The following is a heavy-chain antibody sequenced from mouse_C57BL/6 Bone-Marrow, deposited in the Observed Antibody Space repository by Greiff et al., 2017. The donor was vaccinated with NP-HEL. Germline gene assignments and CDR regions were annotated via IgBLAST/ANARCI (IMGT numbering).Heavy chain of an antibody. CDR1: GYTFTDYE. J-gene: IGHJ2*01. CDR2: IDPETGGT. CDR3: ARCSSYPYFDY. V-gene: IGHV1-15*01. Sequence: QVQLQQSGAELVRPGASVTLSCKASGYTFTDYEMNWVKQTPVHGLEWIGAIDPETGGTAYNQKFKSKAILTADKSSSTTYMELRSLTSEDSAVYYCARCSSYPYFDYWGQGTTLTVSS. D-gene: IGHD2-12*01.